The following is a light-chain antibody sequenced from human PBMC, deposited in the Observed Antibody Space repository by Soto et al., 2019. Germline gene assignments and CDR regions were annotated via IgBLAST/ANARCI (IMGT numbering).Light chain of an antibody. CDR2: GNS. CDR3: QSYDSSLSGSDV. V-gene: IGLV1-40*01. J-gene: IGLJ1*01. Sequence: QSALPQPPSVSGAPGQRVTISCTGSSSNVGAGYDVHWYQQLPGTAPKLLIYGNSNRPSGVPDRFSGSKSGTSASLAITGVQAEDEADYYCQSYDSSLSGSDVFGTGTKVTVL. CDR1: SSNVGAGYD.